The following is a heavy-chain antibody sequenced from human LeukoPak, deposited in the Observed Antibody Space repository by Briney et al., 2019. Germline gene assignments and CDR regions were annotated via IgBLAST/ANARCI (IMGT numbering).Heavy chain of an antibody. Sequence: SETLSLTCTVSGGSISTYYWSWIRQPVGKGLEWIGHIYSSGTINYNPSLKSRVTISVDTSKNQFSLKLSSVTAADTAVYYCASCFMVRGVLAFDYWGQGTLVTVSS. D-gene: IGHD3-10*01. CDR1: GGSISTYY. CDR3: ASCFMVRGVLAFDY. J-gene: IGHJ4*02. V-gene: IGHV4-4*07. CDR2: IYSSGTI.